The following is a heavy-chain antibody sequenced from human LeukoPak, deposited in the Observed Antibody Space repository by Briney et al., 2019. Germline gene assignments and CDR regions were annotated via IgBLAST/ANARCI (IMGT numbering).Heavy chain of an antibody. J-gene: IGHJ4*02. CDR2: IHGDGGDT. CDR3: ARRLYYDTAGSPFDL. CDR1: GFTFRSYW. D-gene: IGHD3-22*01. V-gene: IGHV3-74*01. Sequence: PGGSLRLSCAASGFTFRSYWMSWIRQSPGKELLWVSRIHGDGGDTSYADSVKGRFTISRVNAKNTLYLQMDGLTAEDTAVYYCARRLYYDTAGSPFDLWGQGTLVIVSS.